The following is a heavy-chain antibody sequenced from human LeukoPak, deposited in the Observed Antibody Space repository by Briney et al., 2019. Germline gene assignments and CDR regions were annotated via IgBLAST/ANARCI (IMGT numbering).Heavy chain of an antibody. V-gene: IGHV4-59*01. CDR2: IYYSGST. D-gene: IGHD3-22*01. Sequence: SETLSLTCTVSGGSISSYYWSWIRQPPGKGLECIGYIYYSGSTNYNPSLKSRVTISVGTSKNQFSLKLSSVTAADTTVYYCARRTYFYDSSGYYFDYWGQGTLVTVSS. CDR3: ARRTYFYDSSGYYFDY. J-gene: IGHJ4*02. CDR1: GGSISSYY.